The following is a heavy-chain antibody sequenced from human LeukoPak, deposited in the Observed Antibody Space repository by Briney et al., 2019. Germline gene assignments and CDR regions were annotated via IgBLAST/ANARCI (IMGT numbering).Heavy chain of an antibody. J-gene: IGHJ6*02. Sequence: GRSLRLSCAASGFTFSSYGMHWVRQAPGKGLEWVAHIWYDGSDKTYADSVKGRFTISRDNSKNTLYLQMNSLRAEDTAIYYCAGGSDMVRGVGPYYYGMDVWGQGTTVTVSS. CDR1: GFTFSSYG. V-gene: IGHV3-33*01. CDR3: AGGSDMVRGVGPYYYGMDV. D-gene: IGHD3-10*01. CDR2: IWYDGSDK.